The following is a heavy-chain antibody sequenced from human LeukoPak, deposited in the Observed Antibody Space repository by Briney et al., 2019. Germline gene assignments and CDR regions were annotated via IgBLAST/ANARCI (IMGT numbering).Heavy chain of an antibody. CDR1: GFTFSSYW. CDR2: IKEDGSQK. V-gene: IGHV3-7*04. D-gene: IGHD3-10*01. Sequence: GGSLRLSCAVSGFTFSSYWMSWVRQAPGKGLEWVANIKEDGSQKYYVDSVKGRFTISRDNTRNSLNLHMNSLRVEDTAVYYCVRAGRRDSIFEDWGLGTPVTVSS. CDR3: VRAGRRDSIFED. J-gene: IGHJ4*02.